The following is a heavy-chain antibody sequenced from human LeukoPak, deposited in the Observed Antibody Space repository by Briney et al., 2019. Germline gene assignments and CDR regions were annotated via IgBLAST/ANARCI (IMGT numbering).Heavy chain of an antibody. CDR2: ISGSGGST. D-gene: IGHD3-16*01. J-gene: IGHJ4*02. CDR1: GGSFSGYY. CDR3: AKALAPLPSLYLFDY. V-gene: IGHV3-23*01. Sequence: ETLSLTCAVYGGSFSGYYWSWIRQAPGKGLEWVSAISGSGGSTYYADSVKGRFTISRDNSKNTLYLQMNSLRAEDTAVYYCAKALAPLPSLYLFDYWGQGTLVTVSS.